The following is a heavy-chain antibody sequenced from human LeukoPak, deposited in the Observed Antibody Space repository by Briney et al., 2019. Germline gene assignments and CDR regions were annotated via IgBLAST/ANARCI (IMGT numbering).Heavy chain of an antibody. CDR1: GYTFTSYD. D-gene: IGHD2-2*02. J-gene: IGHJ6*02. Sequence: ASVKVFCKASGYTFTSYDINWVRQAPGQGLEWMGIINPSGGSTSYAQKFQGRVTMTRDTSTSTVYMELSSLRSEDTAVYYCATRATYCSSTSCYISTMDVWGQGTTVTVSS. CDR2: INPSGGST. CDR3: ATRATYCSSTSCYISTMDV. V-gene: IGHV1-46*01.